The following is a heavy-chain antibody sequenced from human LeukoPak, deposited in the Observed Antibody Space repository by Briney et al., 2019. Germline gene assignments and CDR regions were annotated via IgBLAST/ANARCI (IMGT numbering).Heavy chain of an antibody. V-gene: IGHV4-39*07. CDR3: ASRPMGDYVDY. J-gene: IGHJ4*02. CDR2: MSYSGST. Sequence: SETMSLTCAVYGGSISSSSYYWGWIRQPPGKGLEWIGSMSYSGSTYYNPSLKSRATISVATSKNQFSLKLSSVTAADTAVYYCASRPMGDYVDYWGQGTLVTVSS. CDR1: GGSISSSSYY.